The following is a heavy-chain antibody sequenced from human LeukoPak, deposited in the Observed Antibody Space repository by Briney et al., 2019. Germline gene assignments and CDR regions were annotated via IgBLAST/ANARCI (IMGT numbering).Heavy chain of an antibody. CDR3: ARGSRLNGYILFDY. CDR2: INHSGST. V-gene: IGHV4-34*01. J-gene: IGHJ4*02. CDR1: GGSFSGYY. Sequence: SETLSLTCAVYGGSFSGYYWSWIRQPPGKGLEWIGEINHSGSTNYNPSLKSRVTISVDTSKNQFSLKLSSVTAADTAVYYCARGSRLNGYILFDYWGQGTLVTVSS. D-gene: IGHD5-24*01.